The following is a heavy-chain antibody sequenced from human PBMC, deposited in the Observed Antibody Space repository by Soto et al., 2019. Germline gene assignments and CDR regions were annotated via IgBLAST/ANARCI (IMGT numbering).Heavy chain of an antibody. Sequence: EVRLLESGGGLVKPGGSLRLSCATSGLTFSNYARSGVRQAPGGGLEWVSSMSGSSSTTYYADSVKGRFTISRDRSKNTLYLQMSSLRAEDTALYYCAKNQERELPRVIDFWGQGTLVTVSS. D-gene: IGHD1-7*01. CDR2: MSGSSSTT. J-gene: IGHJ4*02. V-gene: IGHV3-23*01. CDR3: AKNQERELPRVIDF. CDR1: GLTFSNYA.